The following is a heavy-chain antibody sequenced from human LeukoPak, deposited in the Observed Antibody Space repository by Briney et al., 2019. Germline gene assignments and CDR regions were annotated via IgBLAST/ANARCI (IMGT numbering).Heavy chain of an antibody. J-gene: IGHJ6*03. CDR1: GFTFSSYE. D-gene: IGHD3-3*01. V-gene: IGHV3-21*01. CDR3: ARDPYSGNYGPYYYYYMDV. Sequence: GGSLRLSCAASGFTFSSYEMNWVRQAPGKGLEWISSITRNSNYIYYADSVKGRFTISRDNGKSSLFLQMDSLRAEDTAIYFCARDPYSGNYGPYYYYYMDVWGKGTTVTVSS. CDR2: ITRNSNYI.